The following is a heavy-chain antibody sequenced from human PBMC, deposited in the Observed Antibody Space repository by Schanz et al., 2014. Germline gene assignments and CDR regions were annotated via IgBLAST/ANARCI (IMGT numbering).Heavy chain of an antibody. Sequence: EVHLVESGGGLVQPGGSLRLSCAASGITFSSHSFNWVRQAPGKGLEWVSSISSGGGSTYYADSVKGRFTISRDNAKNSLYLEMNSLRAEDTAVYYCARGRVLESWGQGTLVTVSS. J-gene: IGHJ5*02. CDR1: GITFSSHS. V-gene: IGHV3-48*01. CDR3: ARGRVLES. D-gene: IGHD1-1*01. CDR2: ISSGGGST.